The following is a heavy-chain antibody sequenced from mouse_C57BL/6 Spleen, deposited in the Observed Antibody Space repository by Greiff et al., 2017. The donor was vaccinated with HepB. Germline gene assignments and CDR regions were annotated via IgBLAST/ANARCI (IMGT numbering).Heavy chain of an antibody. CDR2: IYPGDGDT. CDR3: ARKGVITTVSMDY. J-gene: IGHJ4*01. V-gene: IGHV1-82*01. D-gene: IGHD1-1*01. CDR1: GYAFSSSW. Sequence: VQLQQSGPELVKPGASVKISCKASGYAFSSSWMNWVKQRPGKGLEWIGRIYPGDGDTNYNGKFKGKATLTADKSSSTAYMQLSSLTSEDSAVYFCARKGVITTVSMDYWGQGTSVTVSS.